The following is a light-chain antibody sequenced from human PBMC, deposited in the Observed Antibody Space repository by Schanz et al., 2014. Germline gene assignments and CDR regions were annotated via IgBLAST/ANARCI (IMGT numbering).Light chain of an antibody. V-gene: IGLV2-11*01. CDR2: DVH. CDR3: CSSAGSYVV. J-gene: IGLJ2*01. CDR1: SSDVGAYDY. Sequence: QSALTQPRSVSESPGQSVTISCTGSSSDVGAYDYVSWYQHHPGKAPKLMIYDVHKRPSGVPDRFSGSKSANTASLTISGLQAEDEADYYCCSSAGSYVVFGGGTKLTVL.